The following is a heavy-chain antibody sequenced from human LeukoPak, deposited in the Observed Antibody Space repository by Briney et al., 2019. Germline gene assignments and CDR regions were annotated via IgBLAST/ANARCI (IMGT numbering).Heavy chain of an antibody. CDR2: IYYSGSA. J-gene: IGHJ4*02. CDR1: GDSVSSGSYY. CDR3: ARGSVSIEY. V-gene: IGHV4-61*01. D-gene: IGHD6-25*01. Sequence: SETLSLTCTVSGDSVSSGSYYWSWIRQPPGKGLEWIGYIYYSGSAHYNPSLKSRVTISVDTSKNQFSLKVSSVTAADTAVYYCARGSVSIEYWGQGTLVTVSS.